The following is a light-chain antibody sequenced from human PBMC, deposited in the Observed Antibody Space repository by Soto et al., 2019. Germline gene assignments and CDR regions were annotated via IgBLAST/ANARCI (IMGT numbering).Light chain of an antibody. V-gene: IGKV2-24*01. Sequence: DIVMTQTPLSSPVTLGQPASISCRSSQSLLDSDGDTYLSWLQQRPGQPPRLLIYKTSSRFSGVPDRFSGSGAGRDFTLKISRVEVEDVGVYYCMQATQFPHTFGHGTKLEI. CDR3: MQATQFPHT. CDR2: KTS. J-gene: IGKJ2*01. CDR1: QSLLDSDGDTY.